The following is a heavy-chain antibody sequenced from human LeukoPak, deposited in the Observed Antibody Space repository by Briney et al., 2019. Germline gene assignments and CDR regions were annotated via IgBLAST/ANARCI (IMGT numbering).Heavy chain of an antibody. CDR3: ARAKITGTTVFYMDV. CDR1: GGTFISYA. CDR2: IIPIFGTS. Sequence: SVKVSCKASGGTFISYAISWVRQAPGQGLDWMGGIIPIFGTSNYGQKFQGRVTITTDESTSTAYMELSSLRSEDTAVYYCARAKITGTTVFYMDVWGKGTTVTVSS. V-gene: IGHV1-69*05. D-gene: IGHD1-7*01. J-gene: IGHJ6*03.